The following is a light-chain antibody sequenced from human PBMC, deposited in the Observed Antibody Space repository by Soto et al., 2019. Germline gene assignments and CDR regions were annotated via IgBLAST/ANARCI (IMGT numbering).Light chain of an antibody. Sequence: EIVLTQSPGSLSLSPGESATLSCRASQSVTSTYLAWYQQRPGQAPRLLIYAASSRATGIPDRFSGSGSGTDFTLNISRLEPDDLAIYYCQQSSRSPFAFGPGTKLDIK. CDR3: QQSSRSPFA. V-gene: IGKV3-20*01. J-gene: IGKJ3*01. CDR2: AAS. CDR1: QSVTSTY.